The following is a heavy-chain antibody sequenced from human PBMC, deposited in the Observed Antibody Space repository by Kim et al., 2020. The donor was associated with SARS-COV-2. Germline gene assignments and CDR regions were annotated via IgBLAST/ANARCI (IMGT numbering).Heavy chain of an antibody. CDR2: I. D-gene: IGHD1-1*01. V-gene: IGHV3-11*01. Sequence: IWYAESGRGRFTISRDNAKNSLYLQMHSLRAEDTAVYYCAREETTRYGMDVWGQGTMVTVSS. J-gene: IGHJ6*02. CDR3: AREETTRYGMDV.